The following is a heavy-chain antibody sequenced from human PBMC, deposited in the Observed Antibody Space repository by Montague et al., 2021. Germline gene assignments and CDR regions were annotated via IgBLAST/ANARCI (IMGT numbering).Heavy chain of an antibody. CDR1: GYDFRGYD. Sequence: SLRLSCAVSGYDFRGYDMYWVRQAPGKGLESVSGISSTGGATYYADSVKGRFTISRDNSKDTLSLQMNSLRVEDTAIYYCVKSAVVVTFYSWIDTWGQGTLVTVSS. CDR3: VKSAVVVTFYSWIDT. D-gene: IGHD3-22*01. J-gene: IGHJ5*02. CDR2: ISSTGGAT. V-gene: IGHV3-23*01.